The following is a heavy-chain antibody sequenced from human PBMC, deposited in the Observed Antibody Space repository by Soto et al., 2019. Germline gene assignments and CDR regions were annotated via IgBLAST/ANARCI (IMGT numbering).Heavy chain of an antibody. CDR1: EFTFSNHG. V-gene: IGHV3-33*01. D-gene: IGHD3-22*01. J-gene: IGHJ3*02. Sequence: HPGGSLRLSCAASEFTFSNHGMHWVRQAPGKGLEWVAVIWYDGSNKYYADSVKGRFTISRDNSKNTLYLQMNSLRAEDTAVYYCARDSQYYYDSSGYLEDAFDIWGQGTMVTVSS. CDR3: ARDSQYYYDSSGYLEDAFDI. CDR2: IWYDGSNK.